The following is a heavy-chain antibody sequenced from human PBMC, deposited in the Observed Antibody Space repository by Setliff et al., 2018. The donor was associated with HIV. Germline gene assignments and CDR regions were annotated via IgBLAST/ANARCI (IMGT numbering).Heavy chain of an antibody. CDR1: GYSISSGYY. J-gene: IGHJ5*02. CDR2: ISHSGST. CDR3: ARVSLAARTAWFDP. D-gene: IGHD6-6*01. Sequence: PSETLSLTCTVSGYSISSGYYWGWIRQPPGKGLEWIGSISHSGSTYYNPSLKSRVTISLDTSKNQFSLKLGSVTAADTAVYYCARVSLAARTAWFDPWGQGTLVTVSS. V-gene: IGHV4-38-2*02.